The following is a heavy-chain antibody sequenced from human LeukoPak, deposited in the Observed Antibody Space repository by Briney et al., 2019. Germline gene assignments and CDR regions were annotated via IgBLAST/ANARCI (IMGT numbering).Heavy chain of an antibody. J-gene: IGHJ4*02. Sequence: PGGSLRLSCAASGFTFSSYEMNWVRQAPGKGLEWVSYISSSGSTIYYADSVKGRFTISRDNSKNTLYLRMNSLRAEDTAVYYCAKDLAFDYWGQGTLVTVSS. V-gene: IGHV3-48*03. CDR3: AKDLAFDY. CDR2: ISSSGSTI. CDR1: GFTFSSYE.